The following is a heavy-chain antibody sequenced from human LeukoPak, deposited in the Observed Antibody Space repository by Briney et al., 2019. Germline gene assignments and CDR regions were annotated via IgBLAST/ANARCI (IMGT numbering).Heavy chain of an antibody. CDR1: GYSFTSYW. V-gene: IGHV5-51*01. CDR3: ARRARDLLGTTNSFDY. J-gene: IGHJ4*02. Sequence: GESLKISCKGSGYSFTSYWIGWVRQMPGKGLEWVGIIYPGDSDTRYSPSFQGQVTISADKSISTAYLQWSSLKASDTAMYYCARRARDLLGTTNSFDYWGQGTLVTVSS. CDR2: IYPGDSDT. D-gene: IGHD1-26*01.